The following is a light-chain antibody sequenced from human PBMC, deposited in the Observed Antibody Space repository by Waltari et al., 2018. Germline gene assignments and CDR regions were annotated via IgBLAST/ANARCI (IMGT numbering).Light chain of an antibody. Sequence: QAVVTQEPSLTVSSGWKVTLTCASSNGTGPRCHFPHWFQQKLGKTPKTLIYDTNNNLSWAPARCSGSLAGGKAALTLSGAQPEDEAEYYCWLYYSGAQVFGGGTRLTVL. CDR3: WLYYSGAQV. CDR1: NGTGPRCHF. J-gene: IGLJ2*01. V-gene: IGLV7-43*01. CDR2: DTN.